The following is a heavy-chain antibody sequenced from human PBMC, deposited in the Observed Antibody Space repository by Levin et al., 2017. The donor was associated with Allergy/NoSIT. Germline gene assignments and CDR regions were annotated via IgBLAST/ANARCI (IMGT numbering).Heavy chain of an antibody. CDR1: GYTFAGYY. V-gene: IGHV1-2*02. Sequence: GESLKISCKTSGYTFAGYYMHWVRQAPGQGLEWMGWINPNSGGTNFAQKFQGRVTMTRDTSISTVYMELSRLRSDDTAVYYCARGVGYCSGGSCYFDPWGQGTLVTVSS. D-gene: IGHD2-15*01. CDR2: INPNSGGT. CDR3: ARGVGYCSGGSCYFDP. J-gene: IGHJ5*02.